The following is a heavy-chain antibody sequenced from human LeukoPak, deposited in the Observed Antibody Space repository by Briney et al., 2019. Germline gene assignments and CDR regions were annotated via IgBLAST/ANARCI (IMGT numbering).Heavy chain of an antibody. CDR2: IYYSGST. D-gene: IGHD3-3*01. Sequence: SETLSLTCTVSGGSISSSSYYWGWIRQPPGKGLEWIGSIYYSGSTYYNPSLKSRVTISVDTSKNQFSLKLSSVTAADTAVYYCARESGWGLPHAFDFWGQGTMVTVSS. CDR1: GGSISSSSYY. CDR3: ARESGWGLPHAFDF. V-gene: IGHV4-39*07. J-gene: IGHJ3*01.